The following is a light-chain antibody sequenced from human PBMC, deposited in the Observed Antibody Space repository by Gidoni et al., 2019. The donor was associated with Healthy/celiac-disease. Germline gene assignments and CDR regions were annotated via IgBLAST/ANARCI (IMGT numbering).Light chain of an antibody. CDR3: SSYTSSSTFYV. J-gene: IGLJ1*01. Sequence: QSALTQPASVSGSPGQSITISCTGTSSDVGGYNSVPWYQQHPGKAPTLMIYDVSNRPSGVSNRFSGSKSGNTASLTISGLQAEDEADYYCSSYTSSSTFYVFGTGTKVTVL. V-gene: IGLV2-14*03. CDR1: SSDVGGYNS. CDR2: DVS.